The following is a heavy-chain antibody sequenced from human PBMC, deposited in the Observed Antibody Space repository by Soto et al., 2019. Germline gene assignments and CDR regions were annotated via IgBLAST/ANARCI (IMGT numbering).Heavy chain of an antibody. CDR1: GGSISSGGYY. CDR3: ARREGYYYGSGSTNWFDP. Sequence: PSETLSLTCTVSGGSISSGGYYWSWLRQHPGKGLEWIGYIYYSGSTYHNPSLKSRVTISVDTSKNQFSLKLSSVTAADTAVYYCARREGYYYGSGSTNWFDPWGQGTLVTVSS. CDR2: IYYSGST. V-gene: IGHV4-31*03. J-gene: IGHJ5*02. D-gene: IGHD3-10*01.